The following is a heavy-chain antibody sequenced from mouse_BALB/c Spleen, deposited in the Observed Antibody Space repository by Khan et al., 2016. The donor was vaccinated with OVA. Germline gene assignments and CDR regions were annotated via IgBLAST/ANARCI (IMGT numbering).Heavy chain of an antibody. V-gene: IGHV2-9*02. Sequence: QVQLKESGPGLVAPSQSLSITCTVPGFSLTSYGAHWVRQPPGKGLEWLGVIWVGGSTNYNRALMSRLSISKDNSKSQVFLRMNSLQTDATAMYYCARLEDIWGQGTTLTVSS. CDR1: GFSLTSYG. D-gene: IGHD1-3*01. J-gene: IGHJ2*01. CDR3: ARLEDI. CDR2: IWVGGST.